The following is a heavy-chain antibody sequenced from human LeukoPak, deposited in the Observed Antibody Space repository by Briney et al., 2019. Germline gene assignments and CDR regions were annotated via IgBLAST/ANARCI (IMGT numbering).Heavy chain of an antibody. CDR3: TPELGAADSSDI. V-gene: IGHV3-15*01. D-gene: IGHD1-26*01. CDR1: GFTFSNAW. Sequence: PGGSLRLSCAASGFTFSNAWMSWVRQAPGRGLEWVGRIKSKINGGTTDYAAPVKGRFIISRDDSKNTLYLQMNSLKTEDTAVYHCTPELGAADSSDIWGQGTMVTVSS. CDR2: IKSKINGGTT. J-gene: IGHJ3*02.